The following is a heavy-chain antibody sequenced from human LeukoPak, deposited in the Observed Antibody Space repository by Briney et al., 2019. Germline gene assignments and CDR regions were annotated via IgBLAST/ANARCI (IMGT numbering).Heavy chain of an antibody. CDR2: IYRDETT. CDR3: AGDWRYDDSGYYLDH. Sequence: GESLRLSCAASGFTVNNNYMAWVRQSPEKGLEWVAVIYRDETTFYADSVRGRFTMSRDNSKNAVYLQMSSLRVEDTAVYYCAGDWRYDDSGYYLDHWGQGTLVTVSS. CDR1: GFTVNNNY. V-gene: IGHV3-53*01. J-gene: IGHJ4*02. D-gene: IGHD3-22*01.